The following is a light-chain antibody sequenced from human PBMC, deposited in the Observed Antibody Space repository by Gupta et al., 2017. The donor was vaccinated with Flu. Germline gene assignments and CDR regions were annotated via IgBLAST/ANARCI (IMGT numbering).Light chain of an antibody. CDR2: YER. CDR3: YVTDSNEETNWV. Sequence: TARITCGGKNIDFKGVQWYQQKPGQDHVMVIEYERDRPSGIPERCSCATSWNTATPITSRVESGDEADEYCYVTDSNEETNWVFGPGTKVTVL. CDR1: NIDFKG. J-gene: IGLJ1*01. V-gene: IGLV3-21*04.